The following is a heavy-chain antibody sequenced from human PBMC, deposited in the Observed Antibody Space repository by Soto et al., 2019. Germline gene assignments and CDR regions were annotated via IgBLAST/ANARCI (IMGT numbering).Heavy chain of an antibody. D-gene: IGHD3-22*01. V-gene: IGHV4-31*03. J-gene: IGHJ4*02. CDR2: IYYSGST. Sequence: QVQLQESSPGLVKPSQTLSLTCTVSGGSISSGGYYWSWIRQHPGKGLEWIGYIYYSGSTYYNPSLKSRVTISVDTSKNQFSLKLSSVTAADTAVYYCARVNYYDSSGYITPFDYWGQGTLVTVSS. CDR3: ARVNYYDSSGYITPFDY. CDR1: GGSISSGGYY.